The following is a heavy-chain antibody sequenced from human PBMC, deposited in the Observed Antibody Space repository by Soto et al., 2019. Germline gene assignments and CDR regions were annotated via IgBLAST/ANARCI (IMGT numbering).Heavy chain of an antibody. CDR2: INPDGSDT. Sequence: EVQLVESGGGVVQPGGSLRLSCAASGFIFNSYWMHWFRQAPGKGPMWVSRINPDGSDTSYADSVKGRFTTSRDNAKNTLYLEMNSLRAEDTAAYFCAILAGVNPIPDGFDIWGQGTMVTVSS. CDR3: AILAGVNPIPDGFDI. J-gene: IGHJ3*02. CDR1: GFIFNSYW. D-gene: IGHD2-21*01. V-gene: IGHV3-74*01.